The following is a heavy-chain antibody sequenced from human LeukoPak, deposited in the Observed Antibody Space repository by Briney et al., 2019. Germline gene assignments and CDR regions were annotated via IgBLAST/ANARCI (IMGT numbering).Heavy chain of an antibody. Sequence: GGSLRLSCAASGFTFSSYAMTWVRQAPGKGLEWVSGISGSGGSTYYADSVKGRFTISRDNSKNTLYLQMNSLKTEDTAVYYCTTGLRAADTNWGLGTLVTVSS. CDR1: GFTFSSYA. CDR2: ISGSGGST. CDR3: TTGLRAADTN. J-gene: IGHJ4*02. V-gene: IGHV3-23*01. D-gene: IGHD6-13*01.